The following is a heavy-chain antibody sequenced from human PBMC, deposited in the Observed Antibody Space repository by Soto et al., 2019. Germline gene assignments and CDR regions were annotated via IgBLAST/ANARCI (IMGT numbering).Heavy chain of an antibody. CDR1: GGSISSGYYH. Sequence: PSETLSLTCSVSGGSISSGYYHWSWIRQPPGKGLEWIGNIYYSGNTYYNPSLKSRLIISIDTSKNQFSLKVGYVTDADTDVYYCASYSLYGMDVWGQGTAVSVS. J-gene: IGHJ6*01. CDR3: ASYSLYGMDV. D-gene: IGHD2-21*01. CDR2: IYYSGNT. V-gene: IGHV4-30-4*01.